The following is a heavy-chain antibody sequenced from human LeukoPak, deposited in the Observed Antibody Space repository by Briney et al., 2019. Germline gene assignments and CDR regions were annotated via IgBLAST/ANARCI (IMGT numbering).Heavy chain of an antibody. D-gene: IGHD7-27*01. CDR2: IYHSGST. Sequence: PSGTLSLTCAVSGGSISSSNWWRWVRQPPGKGLEWIGEIYHSGSTNYNPSLKSRVTISVDKSKNQFSLKLSSVTAADTAVYYCASVPGGLGIPNWYFDLWGRGTLVTVSS. V-gene: IGHV4-4*02. CDR3: ASVPGGLGIPNWYFDL. CDR1: GGSISSSNW. J-gene: IGHJ2*01.